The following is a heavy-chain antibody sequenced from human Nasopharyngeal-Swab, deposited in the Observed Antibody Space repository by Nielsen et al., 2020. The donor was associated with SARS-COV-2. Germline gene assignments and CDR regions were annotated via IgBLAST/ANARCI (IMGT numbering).Heavy chain of an antibody. V-gene: IGHV3-73*01. J-gene: IGHJ4*02. CDR3: TRHVCSGGSCYCDY. CDR2: IRSKDNSYAT. D-gene: IGHD2-15*01. CDR1: RFTFSGSA. Sequence: GGSLRLSCAASRFTFSGSAMHWVRQASGKGLEWVGRIRSKDNSYATAYAASVKGRFTISRDDSKNTAYLQMNSLKTEDTAVYYCTRHVCSGGSCYCDYWGQGTLVTVSS.